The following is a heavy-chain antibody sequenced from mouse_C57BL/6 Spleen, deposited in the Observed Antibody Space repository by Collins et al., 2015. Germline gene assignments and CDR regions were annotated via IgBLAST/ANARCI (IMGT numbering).Heavy chain of an antibody. Sequence: YNQNFKDKATLTVDKSSSTAFMQLSSLTSEDSAVYYCARRDSTTWGQGTLVTVSA. J-gene: IGHJ3*01. CDR3: ARRDSTT. V-gene: IGHV1-52*01. D-gene: IGHD2-12*01.